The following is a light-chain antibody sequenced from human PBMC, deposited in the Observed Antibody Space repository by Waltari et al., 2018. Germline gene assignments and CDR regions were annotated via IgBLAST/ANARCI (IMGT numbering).Light chain of an antibody. CDR3: GTWDGSLRGWV. J-gene: IGLJ3*02. CDR2: ENN. Sequence: QSVLTQPPSVSAAPGQKVTISCSGHSFDIDNRFDSWYQHLPGTAPKLLIYENNKRPSGIPDRLSGSKSGTSATLDISGLQIGDEADYYCGTWDGSLRGWVFGGGTKLTVL. V-gene: IGLV1-51*02. CDR1: SFDIDNRF.